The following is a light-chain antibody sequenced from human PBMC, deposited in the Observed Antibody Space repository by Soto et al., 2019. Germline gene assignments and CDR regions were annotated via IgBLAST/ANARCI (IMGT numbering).Light chain of an antibody. CDR3: CSYAGGPYV. V-gene: IGLV2-11*01. CDR1: SSDVGGYNY. Sequence: QSVLTQPRSVSGSPGQSVAISCTGGSSDVGGYNYVSWYQQHPGEAPKVMIYDVSKRPSGVPDRFSGSKSGDTASLTITGLQAEDEADYYCCSYAGGPYVFGTGTKVTVL. CDR2: DVS. J-gene: IGLJ1*01.